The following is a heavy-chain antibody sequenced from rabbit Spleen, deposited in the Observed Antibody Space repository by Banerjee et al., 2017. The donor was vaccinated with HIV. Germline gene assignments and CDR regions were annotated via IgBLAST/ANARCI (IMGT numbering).Heavy chain of an antibody. Sequence: QEQLVESGGGLVQPEGSLTLTCTASGIDFSSYYYMCWVRQAPGKGLEWIGCIVTGSGNTYYASWAKGRFTITRSTSLNTVTLQMTSLTAADTATYFCARDSAGREDFNLWGPGTLVTVS. V-gene: IGHV1S43*01. CDR1: GIDFSSYYY. CDR2: IVTGSGNT. CDR3: ARDSAGREDFNL. D-gene: IGHD4-2*01. J-gene: IGHJ4*01.